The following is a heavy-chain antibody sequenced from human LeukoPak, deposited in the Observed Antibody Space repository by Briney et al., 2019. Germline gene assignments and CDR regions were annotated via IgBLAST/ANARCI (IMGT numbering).Heavy chain of an antibody. Sequence: PSETLSLTCAVSGGSISSSNWWSWVRQPPGKGLEWIGEIYHSGSTNYNPSLKSRVTISVDTSKNQFSLKLSSVTAADTAVYYCARTIRKFYPYDYWGQGTLVTVSS. V-gene: IGHV4-4*02. CDR1: GGSISSSNW. CDR3: ARTIRKFYPYDY. D-gene: IGHD4/OR15-4a*01. CDR2: IYHSGST. J-gene: IGHJ4*02.